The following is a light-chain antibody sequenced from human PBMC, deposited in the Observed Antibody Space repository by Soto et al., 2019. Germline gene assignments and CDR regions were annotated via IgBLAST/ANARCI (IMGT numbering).Light chain of an antibody. Sequence: EIVLTQSPGTLSLSPGERATLYCRASQSVSSSYLAWYQQKPGQAPRLLIYGASSRATGTPDRFSGSGSGTDFTLTISRLEPEDFAVYYCHQYDSSPLTFGGGTKVEIK. J-gene: IGKJ4*01. CDR2: GAS. V-gene: IGKV3-20*01. CDR3: HQYDSSPLT. CDR1: QSVSSSY.